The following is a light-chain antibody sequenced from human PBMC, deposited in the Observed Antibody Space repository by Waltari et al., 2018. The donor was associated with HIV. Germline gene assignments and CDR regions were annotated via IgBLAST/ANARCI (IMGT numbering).Light chain of an antibody. V-gene: IGKV3-20*01. J-gene: IGKJ4*01. CDR1: QCVRSAS. Sequence: VLTQSPGPLSLSPGERATPPSRASQCVRSASLAWYQQKPGQAPRRLIYGATSRAPGIPNRFSGSGAVTDFILTISRLEPEDCAVYYCQQYAASPLTFGGGTKVEIK. CDR3: QQYAASPLT. CDR2: GAT.